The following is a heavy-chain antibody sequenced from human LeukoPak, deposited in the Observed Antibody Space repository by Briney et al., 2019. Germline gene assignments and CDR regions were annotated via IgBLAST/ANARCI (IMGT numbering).Heavy chain of an antibody. CDR1: GFTFSSYW. CDR2: IKQDGSEK. D-gene: IGHD3-16*01. Sequence: PGGSLRLSCAASGFTFSSYWMSWVRQAPGKGLEWVAHIKQDGSEKYYVDSVKGRFTISRDNAKNTLYLQMNSLRAEDTAVYYCASGRRYDYVWGSYPFDYWGQGTLVTVSS. CDR3: ASGRRYDYVWGSYPFDY. J-gene: IGHJ4*02. V-gene: IGHV3-7*01.